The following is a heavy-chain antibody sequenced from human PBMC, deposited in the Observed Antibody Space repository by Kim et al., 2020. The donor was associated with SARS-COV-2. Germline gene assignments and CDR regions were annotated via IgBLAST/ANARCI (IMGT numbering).Heavy chain of an antibody. CDR1: GFTFSDYY. CDR2: ISSSGSTI. Sequence: GGSLRLSCAASGFTFSDYYMSWIRQAPGKGLELVSYISSSGSTIYYADSVKGRFTISRDNAKNSLYLQMNSLRAEDTAVYYCARRMEKWFGEQPPDYWGQGTLVTVSS. J-gene: IGHJ4*02. V-gene: IGHV3-11*01. CDR3: ARRMEKWFGEQPPDY. D-gene: IGHD3-10*01.